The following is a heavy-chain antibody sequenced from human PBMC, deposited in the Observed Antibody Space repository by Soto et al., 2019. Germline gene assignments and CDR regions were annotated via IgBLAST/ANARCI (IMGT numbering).Heavy chain of an antibody. CDR1: GFTFSSHA. Sequence: EVQLLESGGGLVQPGGSLRLSCAVSGFTFSSHAMSWVRQATGKGLEWVSVISGSGGDTFYSDYVKGRFTISRNNSKNSLYLQMNSLRAGDTAVYYSAKDRYYDYWSGFYEWDYWGQGSLVTVSS. CDR3: AKDRYYDYWSGFYEWDY. CDR2: ISGSGGDT. J-gene: IGHJ4*02. V-gene: IGHV3-23*01. D-gene: IGHD3-3*01.